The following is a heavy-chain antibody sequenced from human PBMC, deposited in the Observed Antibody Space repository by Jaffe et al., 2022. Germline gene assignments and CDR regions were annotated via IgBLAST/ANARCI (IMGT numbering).Heavy chain of an antibody. J-gene: IGHJ4*02. CDR2: IYYSGST. CDR1: GGSISSYY. Sequence: QVQLQESGPGLVKPSETLSLTCTVSGGSISSYYWSWIRQPPGKGLEWIGYIYYSGSTNYNPSLKSRVTISVDTSKNQFSLKLSSVTAADTAVYYCARISSPYYDYIWDQYYFDYWGQGTLVTVSS. D-gene: IGHD3-16*01. CDR3: ARISSPYYDYIWDQYYFDY. V-gene: IGHV4-59*01.